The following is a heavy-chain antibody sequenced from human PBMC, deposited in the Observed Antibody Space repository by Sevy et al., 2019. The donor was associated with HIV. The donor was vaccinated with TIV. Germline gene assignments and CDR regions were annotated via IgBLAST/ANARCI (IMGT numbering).Heavy chain of an antibody. CDR3: AKDIGGLCGGDCYFDY. CDR2: ISWDGGST. Sequence: GGSLRLSCAASGFTFDDYAMHSVRQAPGKGLEWVSLISWDGGSTYYADSVKGRFTISRDNSKNSLYLQMNSLRAEDTALYYCAKDIGGLCGGDCYFDYWGQGTLVTVSS. V-gene: IGHV3-43D*03. D-gene: IGHD2-21*02. J-gene: IGHJ4*02. CDR1: GFTFDDYA.